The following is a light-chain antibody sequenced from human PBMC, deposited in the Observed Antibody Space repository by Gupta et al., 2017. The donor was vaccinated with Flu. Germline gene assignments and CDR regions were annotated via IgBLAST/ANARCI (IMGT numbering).Light chain of an antibody. CDR3: SSYRKSNTVVV. CDR1: SSDVGGYDY. CDR2: EVS. V-gene: IGLV2-14*01. J-gene: IGLJ2*01. Sequence: QSALTQPASVSGSPGQSIAISRTGTSSDVGGYDYVSWYQQHPGKAPELMIFEVSRRPSGISDRFSGSKSGNTASLTITGLLAEDEAYYYCSSYRKSNTVVVFGGGTKLTVL.